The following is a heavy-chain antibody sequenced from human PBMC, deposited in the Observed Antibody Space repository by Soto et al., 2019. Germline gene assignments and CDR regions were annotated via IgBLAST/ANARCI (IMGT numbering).Heavy chain of an antibody. CDR3: AKAITAFRGGTWLDP. CDR2: ISGSDGST. V-gene: IGHV3-23*01. Sequence: EVQLLESGGGLVQPGGSLRLSCAASGFTFSSYAMSWVRQAPGKGLEWVSGISGSDGSTYYADSVKGRFTLSRDTSKNTLYLQMNSLTAEDTAVYYCAKAITAFRGGTWLDPWGQGTLVTVSS. J-gene: IGHJ5*02. CDR1: GFTFSSYA. D-gene: IGHD3-10*01.